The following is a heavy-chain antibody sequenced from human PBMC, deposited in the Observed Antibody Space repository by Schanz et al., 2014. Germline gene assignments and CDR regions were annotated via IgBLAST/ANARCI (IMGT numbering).Heavy chain of an antibody. V-gene: IGHV3-23*01. Sequence: EVHLLESGGGLVQPGGSLRLSCEASGFSFGNYGMSWVRQAPGKGLEWVSGFDAHDGRAYYADSAKGRFTISRDNAENTLFLQMNSLRAEDTAVYYCARKVVATIGGYYDNWGQGTLVIVSS. CDR3: ARKVVATIGGYYDN. CDR1: GFSFGNYG. D-gene: IGHD5-12*01. J-gene: IGHJ4*02. CDR2: FDAHDGRA.